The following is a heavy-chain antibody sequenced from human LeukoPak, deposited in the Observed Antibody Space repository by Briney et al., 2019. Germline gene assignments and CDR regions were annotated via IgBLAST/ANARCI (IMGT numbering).Heavy chain of an antibody. V-gene: IGHV3-74*01. J-gene: IGHJ4*02. CDR2: INIDGRST. Sequence: GGSRRLSCAASGFTFSSYWMHWVRQAPGKGLLWVSRINIDGRSTSYAPSVTGRFTMSRDNAKNTVYLQMNSLRAEDTAVYYCVRDVWGDRDGFFEYWGQGTLVTVSS. CDR3: VRDVWGDRDGFFEY. CDR1: GFTFSSYW. D-gene: IGHD2-21*01.